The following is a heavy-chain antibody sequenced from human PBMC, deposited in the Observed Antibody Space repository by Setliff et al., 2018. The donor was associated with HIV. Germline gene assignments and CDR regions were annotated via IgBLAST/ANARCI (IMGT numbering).Heavy chain of an antibody. V-gene: IGHV4-39*01. CDR2: INYSGGT. Sequence: SETLSLTCTVSGGSISSNNYYWGWIRQPPGKGLEWIGSINYSGGTYQNPSLKSRVTISVDTSKNQYSLKLSPVTAADTAVYYCARLAASIAARRRFDYWGQGTLVTVSS. J-gene: IGHJ4*02. CDR1: GGSISSNNYY. CDR3: ARLAASIAARRRFDY. D-gene: IGHD6-6*01.